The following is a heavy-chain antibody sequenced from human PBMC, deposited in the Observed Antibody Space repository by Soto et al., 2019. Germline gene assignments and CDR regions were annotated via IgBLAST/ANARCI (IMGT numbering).Heavy chain of an antibody. CDR3: ARDETPNYYDSSGYYSN. J-gene: IGHJ4*02. V-gene: IGHV1-69*06. CDR2: IIPIFGTA. D-gene: IGHD3-22*01. Sequence: QVQLVQSGAGVKKPGSSVKVSCKASGGTFSSYAISWVRQAPGQGLEWMGGIIPIFGTANYAQKFQGRVTITADKSTSTAYMELSSLRSEDTAVYYCARDETPNYYDSSGYYSNWGQGTLVTVSS. CDR1: GGTFSSYA.